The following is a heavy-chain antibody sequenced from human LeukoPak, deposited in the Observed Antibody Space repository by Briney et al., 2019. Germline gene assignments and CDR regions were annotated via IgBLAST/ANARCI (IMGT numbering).Heavy chain of an antibody. CDR3: ARDESNYYDSSGLDY. D-gene: IGHD3-22*01. V-gene: IGHV1-18*01. CDR2: ISAYNGNT. Sequence: GASVKVFCKASGYTFTSYGISWVRQAPGQGLEWMGWISAYNGNTNYAQKLQGRVTMTTDTSTSTAYMELRSLRSDDTAVYYCARDESNYYDSSGLDYWGQGTLVTVSS. J-gene: IGHJ4*02. CDR1: GYTFTSYG.